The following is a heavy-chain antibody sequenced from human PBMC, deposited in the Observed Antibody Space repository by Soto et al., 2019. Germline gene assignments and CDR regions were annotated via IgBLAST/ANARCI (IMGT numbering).Heavy chain of an antibody. Sequence: SETLSLTCAVYGGSFSGYYWTWIRQPPGTGLEWSGEINHSGSTNYNPSRKSRVTISVDTSKKQFSLKLTSVTAVYTALYYCARDKITGLFDYWGQGTLVTVSS. CDR2: INHSGST. J-gene: IGHJ4*02. CDR3: ARDKITGLFDY. D-gene: IGHD2-8*02. V-gene: IGHV4-34*01. CDR1: GGSFSGYY.